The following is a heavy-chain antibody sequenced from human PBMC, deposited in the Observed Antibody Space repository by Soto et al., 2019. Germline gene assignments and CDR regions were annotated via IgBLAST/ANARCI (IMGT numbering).Heavy chain of an antibody. J-gene: IGHJ6*02. CDR1: GGSVSSSSHY. V-gene: IGHV4-39*01. CDR3: ASGSVLVVEDAIRGDYYGMDV. CDR2: IYYSGST. Sequence: SETLSLTCTVSGGSVSSSSHYWGWIRQPPGKGLEWIGSIYYSGSTYYNPSLKSRVTMSVDSSKNQFSLKLSSVTAADTAVYFCASGSVLVVEDAIRGDYYGMDVWGQGTTVTVSS. D-gene: IGHD2-2*01.